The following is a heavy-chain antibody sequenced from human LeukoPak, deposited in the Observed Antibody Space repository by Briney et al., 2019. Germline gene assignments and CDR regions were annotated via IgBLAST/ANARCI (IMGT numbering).Heavy chain of an antibody. V-gene: IGHV4-34*01. Sequence: SETLSLTCAVYGGSFSGYYWSWIRQPPGRGLEWIGEINHSGSTNYNPSLKSRVTISVDTSKNQFSLKLSSVTAADTAVYYCARLGGYCSSTSCYAYRVDPWGQGTLVTVSS. CDR3: ARLGGYCSSTSCYAYRVDP. CDR1: GGSFSGYY. CDR2: INHSGST. D-gene: IGHD2-2*01. J-gene: IGHJ5*02.